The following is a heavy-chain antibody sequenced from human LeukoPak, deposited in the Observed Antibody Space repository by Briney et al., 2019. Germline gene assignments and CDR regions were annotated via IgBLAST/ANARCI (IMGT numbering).Heavy chain of an antibody. CDR2: INHSGST. Sequence: SETLSLTCAVYGGSFSGYYWSWIRQPPGKGLEWIGEINHSGSTNYNPSLKSRVTISGDTSKNQFSLKLSSVTAADTAVYYCVTDYNDSGIDSWGQGTLVTVTS. D-gene: IGHD3-22*01. CDR3: VTDYNDSGIDS. CDR1: GGSFSGYY. V-gene: IGHV4-34*01. J-gene: IGHJ4*02.